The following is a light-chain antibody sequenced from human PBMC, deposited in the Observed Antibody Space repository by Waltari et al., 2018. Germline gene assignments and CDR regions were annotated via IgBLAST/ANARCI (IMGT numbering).Light chain of an antibody. CDR2: GTS. J-gene: IGKJ1*01. CDR3: QHHVRLPAT. CDR1: QNIGHY. V-gene: IGKV3-20*01. Sequence: SPGGRATLSCRASQNIGHYLAWYQQKPGQAPRLLIYGTSTRAAGIPDRFSGSGSGADFSLTITRLEPEDFAVYYCQHHVRLPATFGQGTKV.